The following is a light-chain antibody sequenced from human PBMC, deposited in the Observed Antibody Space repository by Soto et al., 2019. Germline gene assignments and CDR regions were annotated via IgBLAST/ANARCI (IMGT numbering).Light chain of an antibody. Sequence: QSVLTQPASVSGSPGQSITISCTGTSSDVGGGYNYVSWYQQHPGKAPKLIIYEVSNRPSGVSNRFSGSKSGNTASLTISGLQAEDEADYYCSSYTSSSTWVFGGGTKLTVL. CDR2: EVS. CDR1: SSDVGGGYNY. J-gene: IGLJ3*02. CDR3: SSYTSSSTWV. V-gene: IGLV2-14*01.